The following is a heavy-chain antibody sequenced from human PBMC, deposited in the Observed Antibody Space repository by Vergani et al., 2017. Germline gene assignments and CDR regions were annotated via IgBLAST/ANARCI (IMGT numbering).Heavy chain of an antibody. CDR1: GFTFSSCS. D-gene: IGHD2-15*01. CDR2: ISSSSSYI. CDR3: ARDRGGYCSGGSCYSLDY. J-gene: IGHJ4*02. Sequence: EVQLVESGGGLVKPGGSLRLSCAASGFTFSSCSMNWVRQAPGKGLEWVSSISSSSSYIYYADSVKGRFTISRDNAKNSLYLQMNSLRAEDTAVYYCARDRGGYCSGGSCYSLDYWGQGTLVTVSS. V-gene: IGHV3-21*01.